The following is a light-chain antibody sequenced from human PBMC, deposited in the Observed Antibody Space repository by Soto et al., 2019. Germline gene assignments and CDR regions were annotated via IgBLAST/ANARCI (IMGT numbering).Light chain of an antibody. CDR1: SSDIGSYKY. Sequence: QSALTQPASVSGSPGQSITISCSGTSSDIGSYKYVSWYQHHPGKAPKLIIYEVSLRPSGISNRFSGSKSGNTASLTISGLQAEDEADYYCSSYASTTIPYVVGTGTKLTVL. CDR3: SSYASTTIPYV. V-gene: IGLV2-14*01. CDR2: EVS. J-gene: IGLJ1*01.